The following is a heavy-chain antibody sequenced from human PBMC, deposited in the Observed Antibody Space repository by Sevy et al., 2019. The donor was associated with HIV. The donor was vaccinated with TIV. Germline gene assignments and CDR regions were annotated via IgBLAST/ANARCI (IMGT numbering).Heavy chain of an antibody. D-gene: IGHD1-26*01. J-gene: IGHJ4*02. V-gene: IGHV4-59*08. CDR2: IYYNGHI. Sequence: SETLSLTCTVSGGSITSLYWNWIRQPPGKGLEWIANIYYNGHINYNPYLKSRVTLSLDTSKNQFSLRLSSVTAADTAIYYRAGENAWGRGYSWGQGTLVTVSS. CDR1: GGSITSLY. CDR3: AGENAWGRGYS.